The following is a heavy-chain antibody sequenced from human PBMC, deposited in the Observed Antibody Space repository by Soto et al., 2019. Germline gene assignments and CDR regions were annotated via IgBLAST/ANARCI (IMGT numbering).Heavy chain of an antibody. CDR2: IYYRESA. J-gene: IGHJ4*02. D-gene: IGHD6-13*01. CDR3: ARHPGIAAHFDF. V-gene: IGHV4-39*01. CDR1: GGSISSSSHY. Sequence: PSETLSLTCSVSGGSISSSSHYWGWIRQSPGKGLDWIGSIYYRESAYYNPSLKSRVTISVDTSKNQFSLKLGSVTAADTSVYYCARHPGIAAHFDFWGQGTLVTVSS.